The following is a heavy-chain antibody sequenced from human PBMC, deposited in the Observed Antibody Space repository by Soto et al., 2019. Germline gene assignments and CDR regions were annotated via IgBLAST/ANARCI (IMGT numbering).Heavy chain of an antibody. CDR1: GGSISSGRYS. J-gene: IGHJ5*02. CDR3: DRGGVTGGWFDP. CDR2: TYHSGST. Sequence: QLQLQESGSGLMKPSQPLSLTYAVSGGSISSGRYSWSLIQRPPGKGLVWIGYTYHSGSTYYNPSLKSRVTISVDRSKNQFSLKLISVTAADTAVYYCDRGGVTGGWFDPWGQGTLVTVSS. D-gene: IGHD2-21*02. V-gene: IGHV4-30-2*01.